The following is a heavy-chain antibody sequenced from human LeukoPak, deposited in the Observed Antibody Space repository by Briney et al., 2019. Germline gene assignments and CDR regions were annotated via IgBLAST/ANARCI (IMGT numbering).Heavy chain of an antibody. CDR3: ARGSEDYDSSGYYYDLGDY. V-gene: IGHV3-30*04. J-gene: IGHJ4*02. CDR1: GFNFSNYA. CDR2: ISYEGNNK. Sequence: GGSLRLSCAASGFNFSNYAMHWVRQAPGKGLEWVAEISYEGNNKYYADSVKGRFTIARDNSKNKQYLQMNSLRREDTAVYYCARGSEDYDSSGYYYDLGDYWGQGTLVTVSS. D-gene: IGHD3-22*01.